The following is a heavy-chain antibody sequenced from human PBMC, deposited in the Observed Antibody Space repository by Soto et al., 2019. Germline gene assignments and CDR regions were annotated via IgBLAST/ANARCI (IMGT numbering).Heavy chain of an antibody. CDR2: ISSSSSYI. CDR1: GFTFSSYS. J-gene: IGHJ4*02. CDR3: ARPQYCGGDCYSSRRFDY. V-gene: IGHV3-21*01. Sequence: GSLRLSCAASGFTFSSYSMNWVRQAPGKGLEWVSSISSSSSYIYYADSVKGRFTISRDNAKNSLYLQMNSLRAEDTAVYYCARPQYCGGDCYSSRRFDYWGQGTLVTVSS. D-gene: IGHD2-21*02.